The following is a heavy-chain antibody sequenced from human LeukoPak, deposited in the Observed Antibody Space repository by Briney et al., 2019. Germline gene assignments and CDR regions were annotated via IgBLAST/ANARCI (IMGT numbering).Heavy chain of an antibody. CDR3: AGYSRLIAAAGVGWFDP. D-gene: IGHD6-13*01. CDR1: GGSISSSSYY. V-gene: IGHV4-39*01. J-gene: IGHJ5*02. Sequence: SETLSLTWTVSGGSISSSSYYWGWIRQPPGKGLEWIGSIYYSGSTYYNPSLKSRVTISVDTSKNRFSLKLSSVTAADTAVYYYAGYSRLIAAAGVGWFDPWGQGTLVTVSS. CDR2: IYYSGST.